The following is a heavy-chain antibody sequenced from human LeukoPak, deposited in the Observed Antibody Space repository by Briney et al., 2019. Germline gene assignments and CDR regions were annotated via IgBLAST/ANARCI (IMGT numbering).Heavy chain of an antibody. CDR2: IYTSGST. CDR1: GGSISSYY. D-gene: IGHD1-26*01. CDR3: ARENSGSYREFDY. Sequence: PSETLSLTCTVSGGSISSYYWSWIRQPAGKGPEWIGRIYTSGSTNYNASLKSLVIMSVDTTKNQFSLKLSSVTAADTAVFYCARENSGSYREFDYWGQGTLVTVSS. J-gene: IGHJ4*02. V-gene: IGHV4-4*07.